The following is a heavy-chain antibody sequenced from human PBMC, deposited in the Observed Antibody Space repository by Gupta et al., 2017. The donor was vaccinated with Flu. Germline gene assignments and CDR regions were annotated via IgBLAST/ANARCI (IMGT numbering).Heavy chain of an antibody. CDR2: IFWDDDK. D-gene: IGHD4-17*01. CDR3: AHNGDYGDLIDY. V-gene: IGHV2-5*02. J-gene: IGHJ4*02. Sequence: QITLKESGPTLVKTTQILTLTCTFSGFSLSTRGVGGGWIRQPTGKALEGLALIFWDDDKRYSPSLKSRLTITKDTSKSQVVLTMTNMAPVDTATYYCAHNGDYGDLIDYWGQGTLVTVSS. CDR1: GFSLSTRGVG.